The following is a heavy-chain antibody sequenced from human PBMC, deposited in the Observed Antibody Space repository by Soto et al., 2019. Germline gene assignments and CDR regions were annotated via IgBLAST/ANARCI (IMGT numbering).Heavy chain of an antibody. V-gene: IGHV4-59*01. Sequence: XETLCLTCSVAGRSISSNYWSWIRQSPDKGLEWLGYVFYGGTDYNPSLGGRVSMSVETSKSQFSLKLTSVTVADTAVYYCASYRGALYFEFWGPGILVTVSS. J-gene: IGHJ4*02. CDR2: VFYGGT. CDR3: ASYRGALYFEF. D-gene: IGHD3-16*01. CDR1: GRSISSNY.